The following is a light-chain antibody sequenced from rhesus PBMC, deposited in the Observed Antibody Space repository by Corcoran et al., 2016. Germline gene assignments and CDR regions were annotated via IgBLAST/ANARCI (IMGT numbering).Light chain of an antibody. CDR2: DAS. CDR1: QGISTC. CDR3: QQRNTYPLT. V-gene: IGKV1-38*01. J-gene: IGKJ4*01. Sequence: DIQLTHSPSSLSASVGDRITLTCRASQGISTCLDWFQQRPGKAPKLLLYDASTLQSGVPSRFSGGGSGTEFTLTISSLQPEDFAAYYCQQRNTYPLTFGGGTKVEIK.